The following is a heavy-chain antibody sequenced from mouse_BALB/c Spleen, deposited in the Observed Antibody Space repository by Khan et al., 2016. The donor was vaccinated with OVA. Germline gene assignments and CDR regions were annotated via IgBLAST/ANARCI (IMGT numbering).Heavy chain of an antibody. D-gene: IGHD1-1*01. J-gene: IGHJ4*01. CDR2: LAPGSSSS. CDR1: GYTFTSYW. V-gene: IGHV1S41*01. CDR3: ARENYCGRSCYAMDY. Sequence: DLVKPGASVKLSCKASGYTFTSYWINWIKQRPGQGLEWIGRLAPGSSSSYYNEMFKGKATLTVDTSSSTAYIQLSSLSSEDSAVYFCARENYCGRSCYAMDYGGQGTSGTVSS.